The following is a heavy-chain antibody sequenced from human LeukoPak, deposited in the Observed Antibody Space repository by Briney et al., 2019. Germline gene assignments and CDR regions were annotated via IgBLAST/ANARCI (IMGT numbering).Heavy chain of an antibody. CDR3: AKDGWNDIPDY. CDR1: GFTFSSYA. Sequence: GGSLRLSCAASGFTFSSYAMSWVRQTPGKGLEWVSGIVGSGGITYYADSVKGRFTISRDNSKKTLYLQMNSLRAEDTAVYYCAKDGWNDIPDYWGQGNPGHRLL. V-gene: IGHV3-23*01. CDR2: IVGSGGIT. D-gene: IGHD1-1*01. J-gene: IGHJ4*02.